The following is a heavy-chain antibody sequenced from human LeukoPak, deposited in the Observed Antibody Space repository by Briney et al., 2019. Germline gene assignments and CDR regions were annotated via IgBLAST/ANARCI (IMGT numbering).Heavy chain of an antibody. CDR1: GVSFSGYN. V-gene: IGHV4-34*01. Sequence: PAETLSLTCAVYGVSFSGYNWSWIRQPPGKGLEWLGEINHSGSTNYNPSLKSRVTISVHTSKNQFSLKLSSVTAADTAVYYCARAKWSGYYFGAFDIWGQGTMVTVSS. J-gene: IGHJ3*02. CDR2: INHSGST. D-gene: IGHD3-3*01. CDR3: ARAKWSGYYFGAFDI.